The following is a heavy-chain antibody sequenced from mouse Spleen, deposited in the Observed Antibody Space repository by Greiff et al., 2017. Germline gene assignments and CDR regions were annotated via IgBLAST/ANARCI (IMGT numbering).Heavy chain of an antibody. CDR3: TRKKLTGTFAY. CDR1: GYTFTDYE. V-gene: IGHV1-15*01. CDR2: IDPETGGT. D-gene: IGHD4-1*01. J-gene: IGHJ3*01. Sequence: LVESGAELVRPGASVTLSCKASGYTFTDYEMHWVKQTPVHGLEWIGAIDPETGGTAYNQKFKGKAILTADKSSITAYMELRSLTSEDSAVYYCTRKKLTGTFAYWGQGTLVTVSA.